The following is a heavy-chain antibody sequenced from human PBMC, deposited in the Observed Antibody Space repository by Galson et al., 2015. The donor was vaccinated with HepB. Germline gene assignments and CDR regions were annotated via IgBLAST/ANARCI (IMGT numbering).Heavy chain of an antibody. D-gene: IGHD6-13*01. V-gene: IGHV3-15*07. CDR2: IKSKTDGGTT. J-gene: IGHJ5*02. CDR3: TTAPSSSWYEWFDP. CDR1: GFTFSNAW. Sequence: SLRLSCAASGFTFSNAWMNWVRQAPGKGLEWVGRIKSKTDGGTTDYAAPVKGRFTISRDDSKNTLYLQMNSLKTEDTAVYYCTTAPSSSWYEWFDPWGQGTLVTVSS.